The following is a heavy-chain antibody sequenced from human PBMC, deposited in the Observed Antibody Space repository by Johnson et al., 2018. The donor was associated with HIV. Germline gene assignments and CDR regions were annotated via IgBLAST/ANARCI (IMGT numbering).Heavy chain of an antibody. V-gene: IGHV3-15*01. D-gene: IGHD2-15*01. CDR1: GFTFSSYA. CDR3: VRHWVVEGRGPYEGPYDAFDI. J-gene: IGHJ3*02. Sequence: VQLVESGGGVVQPGRSLRLSCAASGFTFSSYAMHWVRQAPGKGLEWVGRIKSKTDGGTTDYAAPVKGRFTISRDNAKNTLFLQRNSLRAEDTAVYYCVRHWVVEGRGPYEGPYDAFDIWGQGTMVTVSS. CDR2: IKSKTDGGTT.